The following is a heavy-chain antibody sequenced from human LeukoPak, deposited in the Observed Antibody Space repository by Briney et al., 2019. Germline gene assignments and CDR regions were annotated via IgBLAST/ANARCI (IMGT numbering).Heavy chain of an antibody. CDR2: INWNGGST. V-gene: IGHV3-20*04. CDR3: AKDRRITGTTGGWFDP. D-gene: IGHD1-7*01. CDR1: GFTFDDYG. J-gene: IGHJ5*02. Sequence: GGSLRLSCAASGFTFDDYGMSWVRQAPGKGLEWVSGINWNGGSTGYADSVKGRFTISRDNSKNTLYLQMNSLRAEDTAVYYCAKDRRITGTTGGWFDPWGQGTLVTVSS.